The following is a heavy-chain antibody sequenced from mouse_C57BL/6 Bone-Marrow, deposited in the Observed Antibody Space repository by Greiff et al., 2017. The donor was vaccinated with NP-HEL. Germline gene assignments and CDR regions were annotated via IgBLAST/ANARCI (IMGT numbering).Heavy chain of an antibody. CDR1: GFTFSNYW. J-gene: IGHJ2*01. CDR3: TGGYYYGISYDDY. V-gene: IGHV6-3*01. Sequence: EVKLQESGGGLVQPGGSMKLSCVASGFTFSNYWMNWVRQSPEKGLEWVAQIRLKSDNYATNYAESVKGRFTISRDDSKSSVYLQRNNLSAEDTGIYYCTGGYYYGISYDDYWGQGTTLPVSS. D-gene: IGHD1-1*01. CDR2: IRLKSDNYAT.